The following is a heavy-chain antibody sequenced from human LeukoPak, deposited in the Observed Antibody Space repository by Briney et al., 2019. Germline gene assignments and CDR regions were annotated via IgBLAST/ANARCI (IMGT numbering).Heavy chain of an antibody. J-gene: IGHJ4*02. Sequence: ASVKVSCKVSGGSFSTYTINWVRQAPGQGLEWMGGIIPMVGTADYAENFQGRVTIIADESTSTAYMELRSLRSEDTAVYYCARGSTIAVAGTLAADYWGQGTLVTVSS. D-gene: IGHD6-19*01. CDR3: ARGSTIAVAGTLAADY. CDR1: GGSFSTYT. V-gene: IGHV1-69*13. CDR2: IIPMVGTA.